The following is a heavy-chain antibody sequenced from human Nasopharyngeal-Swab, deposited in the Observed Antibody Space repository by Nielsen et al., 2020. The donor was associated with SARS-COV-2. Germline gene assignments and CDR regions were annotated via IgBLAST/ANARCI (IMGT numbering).Heavy chain of an antibody. Sequence: SCAASGFTSSTFGMHWVRHAPAQGLEWVAFIAPDASNEYYGDPVTGRFSISRDSSKNTLYLQMDSLRGEDTAVYYCARDAPAHYGAFYWGRGTLVTGSS. CDR2: IAPDASNE. CDR3: ARDAPAHYGAFY. V-gene: IGHV3-30*03. D-gene: IGHD4-17*01. J-gene: IGHJ4*02. CDR1: GFTSSTFG.